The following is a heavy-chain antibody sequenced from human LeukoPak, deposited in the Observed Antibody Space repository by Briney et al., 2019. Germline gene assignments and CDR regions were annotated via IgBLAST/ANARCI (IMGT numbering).Heavy chain of an antibody. CDR3: AKGQSAGTRVFRWFDP. CDR2: ISGSGGST. Sequence: GGSLRLSCTASGFTFRNYAVTWVRQAPGKGLEFVSAISGSGGSTYYADSVKGRFTIARDNSNNTLYLQMNSLRAEDTAVYYCAKGQSAGTRVFRWFDPWGQGTLVTVSS. CDR1: GFTFRNYA. D-gene: IGHD6-13*01. V-gene: IGHV3-23*01. J-gene: IGHJ5*02.